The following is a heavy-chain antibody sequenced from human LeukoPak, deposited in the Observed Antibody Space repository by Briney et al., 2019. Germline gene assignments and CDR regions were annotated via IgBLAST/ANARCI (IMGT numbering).Heavy chain of an antibody. V-gene: IGHV3-9*01. Sequence: GGSLRLSCAASGFTFDDYAMHWVRQAPGKGLEWVSGISWNSGSIGYADSVKGRFTTSRDNAKNSLYLQMNSLRAEDTALYYCARAYDEGSDYWGQGTLVTVSS. CDR3: ARAYDEGSDY. J-gene: IGHJ4*02. CDR1: GFTFDDYA. CDR2: ISWNSGSI. D-gene: IGHD3-3*01.